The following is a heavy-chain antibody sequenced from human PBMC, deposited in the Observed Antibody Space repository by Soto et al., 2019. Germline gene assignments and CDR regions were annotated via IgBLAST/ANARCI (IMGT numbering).Heavy chain of an antibody. Sequence: GESLKISCAASGFTFSSYSMNWVRQAPGKGLEWVSSISSSSYIYYADSVKGRFTISRDNAKNSLYLQMNSLRAEDTAVYYCAREDRYYYDSSGYYGTDYWGQGTLVTVSS. V-gene: IGHV3-21*01. D-gene: IGHD3-22*01. J-gene: IGHJ4*02. CDR2: ISSSSYI. CDR1: GFTFSSYS. CDR3: AREDRYYYDSSGYYGTDY.